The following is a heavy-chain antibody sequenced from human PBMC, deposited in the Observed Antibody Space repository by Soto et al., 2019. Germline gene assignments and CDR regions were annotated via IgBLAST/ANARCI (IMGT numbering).Heavy chain of an antibody. CDR2: ISYDSSNK. CDR3: ARETDGMDV. CDR1: GFTSSSYA. J-gene: IGHJ6*02. Sequence: QVQLVESGGGVVQPGRSLRLSCAASGFTSSSYAMHWVRQAPGKGLEWVAVISYDSSNKYYADSVKGRFTISRDNSKKMLYLQMNSLRVEDTAVYYCARETDGMDVWGQGTTVTVSS. V-gene: IGHV3-30-3*01.